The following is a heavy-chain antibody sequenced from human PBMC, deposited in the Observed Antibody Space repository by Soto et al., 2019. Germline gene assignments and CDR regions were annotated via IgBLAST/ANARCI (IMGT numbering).Heavy chain of an antibody. CDR3: AKGRSATGFQH. V-gene: IGHV3-73*01. D-gene: IGHD1-26*01. J-gene: IGHJ1*01. CDR1: GFTFGASA. Sequence: GGSLRLSCAASGFTFGASALQWVRQASGKGLEWLGRIGSKGETYATTYAASVKGRFTISRDDSKKTAYLQMNSLESEDTSVYYCAKGRSATGFQHWGQGTLVTVSS. CDR2: IGSKGETYAT.